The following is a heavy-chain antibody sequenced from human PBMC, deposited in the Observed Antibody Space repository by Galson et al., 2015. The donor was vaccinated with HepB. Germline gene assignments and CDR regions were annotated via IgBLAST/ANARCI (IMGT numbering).Heavy chain of an antibody. Sequence: SLRLSCAASGFTFSSYWMHWVRQAPGKGLVWVSRINSDGSSTSYADSVKGRFTISRDNAKNTLYLQMNSLRAEDTAVYYCARERRDTAIGGGENYYYYYGMDVWGQGTTVTVSS. V-gene: IGHV3-74*01. J-gene: IGHJ6*02. CDR2: INSDGSST. CDR1: GFTFSSYW. D-gene: IGHD5-18*01. CDR3: ARERRDTAIGGGENYYYYYGMDV.